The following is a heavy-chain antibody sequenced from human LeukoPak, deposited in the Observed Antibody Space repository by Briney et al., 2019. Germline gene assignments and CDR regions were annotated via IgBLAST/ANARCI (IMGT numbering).Heavy chain of an antibody. CDR1: GFTFSSYS. Sequence: PGGSLRLSCAASGFTFSSYSMNWVRLAPGKGLEWVSYISSSGSTIYSADSVKGRFTISRDNAKNSLYLQMNSLRAEDTAVYYGARDLTSYYYYMHVLGKGTTVTVSS. V-gene: IGHV3-48*01. CDR3: ARDLTSYYYYMHV. CDR2: ISSSGSTI. J-gene: IGHJ6*03.